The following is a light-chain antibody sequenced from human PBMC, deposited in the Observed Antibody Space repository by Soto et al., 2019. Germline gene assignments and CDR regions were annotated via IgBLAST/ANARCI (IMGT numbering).Light chain of an antibody. J-gene: IGLJ1*01. Sequence: QSVLTQPASVSGSPGQSITISCTGTSSDVGGYNYVCWYQHHPGKAPKLIISEVSNRPSGVSDHFSGSKSGNTASLTISGLQPEDEADYYCTSFTSSTTYVFGTGTNVTVL. V-gene: IGLV2-14*01. CDR2: EVS. CDR3: TSFTSSTTYV. CDR1: SSDVGGYNY.